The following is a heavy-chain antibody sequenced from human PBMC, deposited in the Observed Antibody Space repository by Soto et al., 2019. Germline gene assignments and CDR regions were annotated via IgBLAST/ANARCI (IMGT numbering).Heavy chain of an antibody. J-gene: IGHJ4*02. D-gene: IGHD1-26*01. CDR2: IYTSGST. Sequence: PSETLSLTCTVSRGYVNTFHWSWVRQPAGKGLEWIGRIYTSGSTNYNPSLKSRVTMSVDTSKNQFSLKLSSVTAADTAVYYCAREVEGATGYWGQGTLVTVSS. CDR3: AREVEGATGY. V-gene: IGHV4-4*07. CDR1: RGYVNTFH.